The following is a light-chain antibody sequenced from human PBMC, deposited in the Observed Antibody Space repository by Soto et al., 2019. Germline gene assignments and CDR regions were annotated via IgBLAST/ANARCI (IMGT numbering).Light chain of an antibody. J-gene: IGKJ1*01. V-gene: IGKV3-20*01. CDR1: QTISSNF. CDR3: QQYGSSPQT. CDR2: TAS. Sequence: EIVLTQSPGTLSLSPGERATLSCRASQTISSNFLAWYQQKPGQAPRLLIYTASSRATGIPDRFTGSGSGTEFTLTISSLEPEDFAVYYCQQYGSSPQTFGQGTKVDNK.